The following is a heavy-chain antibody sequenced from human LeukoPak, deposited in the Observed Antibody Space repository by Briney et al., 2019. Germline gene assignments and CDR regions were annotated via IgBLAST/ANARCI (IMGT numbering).Heavy chain of an antibody. CDR2: IYYSGST. V-gene: IGHV4-59*01. CDR3: ARVRPYSSSFDY. D-gene: IGHD6-13*01. Sequence: PSETLSLTCAVYGGSFSGYYWSWIRQPPGKGLEWIGYIYYSGSTNYNPSLKSRVTISVDTSKNQFSLKLSSVTAADTAVYYCARVRPYSSSFDYWGQGTLVTVSS. CDR1: GGSFSGYY. J-gene: IGHJ4*02.